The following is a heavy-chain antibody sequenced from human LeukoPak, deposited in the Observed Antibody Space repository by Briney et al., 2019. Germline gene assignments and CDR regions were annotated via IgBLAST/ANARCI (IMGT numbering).Heavy chain of an antibody. D-gene: IGHD5-12*01. Sequence: PGGSLRLSCAASGFTFSSYSMNWVRQAPGKGLEWVSYISSSSSTIYYADSVKGRFTISRDNAKNSLYLQMYSLRDEDTAVYYCARDKVAWLDYWGQGTLVTVSS. CDR3: ARDKVAWLDY. V-gene: IGHV3-48*02. J-gene: IGHJ4*02. CDR1: GFTFSSYS. CDR2: ISSSSSTI.